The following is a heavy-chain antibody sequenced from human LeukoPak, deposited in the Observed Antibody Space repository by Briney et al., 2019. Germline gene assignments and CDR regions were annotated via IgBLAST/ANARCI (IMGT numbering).Heavy chain of an antibody. CDR3: ASDLQMTTVTTPWFDP. CDR1: GFTFSSYG. Sequence: GGSLRLSCAASGFTFSSYGMHWVRQAPGKGLEWVAVIWYDGSNKYYADSVRGRFTISRDNSKNTLYLQMNSLRAEDTAVYYCASDLQMTTVTTPWFDPWGQGTLVTVSS. D-gene: IGHD4-17*01. CDR2: IWYDGSNK. J-gene: IGHJ5*02. V-gene: IGHV3-33*01.